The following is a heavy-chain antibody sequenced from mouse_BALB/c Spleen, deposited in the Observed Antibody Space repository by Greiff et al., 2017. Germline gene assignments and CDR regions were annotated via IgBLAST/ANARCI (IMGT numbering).Heavy chain of an antibody. CDR1: GFTFSSYG. CDR3: ARDGNYWYFDV. V-gene: IGHV5-6-3*01. Sequence: EVKLMESGGGLVQPGGSLKLSCAASGFTFSSYGMSWVRQTPDKRLELVATINSNGGSTYYPDSVKGRFTISRDNAKNTLYLQMSSLKSEDTAMYYCARDGNYWYFDVWGAGTTVTVSS. J-gene: IGHJ1*01. D-gene: IGHD2-1*01. CDR2: INSNGGST.